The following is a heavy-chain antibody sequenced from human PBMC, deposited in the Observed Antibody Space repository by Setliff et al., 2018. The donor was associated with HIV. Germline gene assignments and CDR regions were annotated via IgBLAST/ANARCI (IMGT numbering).Heavy chain of an antibody. Sequence: SETLSLTCAVSGGSIISSTYHCSWFRQPPGRGLEWIGDIYYSGNTYYNSSLKSRVTISVDTSKNQLSLKLSSVTATDTAVYYCARRTAVAGHWNFDLWGRGTLVTVSS. CDR2: IYYSGNT. CDR3: ARRTAVAGHWNFDL. CDR1: GGSIISSTYH. J-gene: IGHJ2*01. D-gene: IGHD6-19*01. V-gene: IGHV4-39*01.